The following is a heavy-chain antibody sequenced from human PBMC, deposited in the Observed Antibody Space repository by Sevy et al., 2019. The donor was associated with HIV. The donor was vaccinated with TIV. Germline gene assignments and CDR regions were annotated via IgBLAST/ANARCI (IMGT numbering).Heavy chain of an antibody. CDR2: IYSGGST. D-gene: IGHD1-26*01. V-gene: IGHV3-66*01. CDR3: ARDVVGAPPYYYYYYGMDV. CDR1: GFTVSSNY. J-gene: IGHJ6*02. Sequence: GGSLRLSCAASGFTVSSNYMSWVRQAPGKGLEWVSVIYSGGSTYYADSVKGRFTISRDNSKNTLYLQMNSLRAEDTAVYYCARDVVGAPPYYYYYYGMDVWVQGTTVTVSS.